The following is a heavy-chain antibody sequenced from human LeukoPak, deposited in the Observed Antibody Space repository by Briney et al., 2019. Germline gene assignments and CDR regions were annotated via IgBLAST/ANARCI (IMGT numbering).Heavy chain of an antibody. CDR1: GGSISSSSYY. V-gene: IGHV4-39*01. D-gene: IGHD3-22*01. CDR2: LYYSGST. J-gene: IGHJ5*02. CDR3: ARRDSSGYYGPLNWFDP. Sequence: SETLSLTCTVSGGSISSSSYYWGWICQPPGEGLEWIGSLYYSGSTYYNPSLKSRVTISVDTSKNQFSLMLSSVTAADTAVYYCARRDSSGYYGPLNWFDPWGQGTLVPVSS.